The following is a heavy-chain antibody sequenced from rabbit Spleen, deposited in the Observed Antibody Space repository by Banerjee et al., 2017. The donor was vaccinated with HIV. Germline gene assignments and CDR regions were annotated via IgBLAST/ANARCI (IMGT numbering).Heavy chain of an antibody. CDR1: RFSFSDRDV. Sequence: QEQMVESGGGLVQPEGSLTLTCKASRFSFSDRDVMCWVRQAPGKGLEWVACAYAGSSSSTYSATWAKGRFTISKTSSTTVTLQMTSLTAADTATYFCARDSGTSFSTYGMDLWGPGTLVTVS. V-gene: IGHV1S45*01. J-gene: IGHJ6*01. D-gene: IGHD8-1*01. CDR2: AYAGSSSST. CDR3: ARDSGTSFSTYGMDL.